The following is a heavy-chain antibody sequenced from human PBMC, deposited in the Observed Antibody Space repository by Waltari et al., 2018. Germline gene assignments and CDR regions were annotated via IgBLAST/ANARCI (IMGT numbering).Heavy chain of an antibody. Sequence: EVQLLESGGGLVQPGGSLRLSCAASAFTFSSYALSWVRQAPGTGLEWVSAISCSGGSTYYADSVKGRFTISRDNSKNTLYLQMNSLRAEDTAVYYCAKGTSLEWLLPYPLPFFDYWGQGTLVTVSS. CDR2: ISCSGGST. V-gene: IGHV3-23*01. J-gene: IGHJ4*02. CDR1: AFTFSSYA. D-gene: IGHD3-3*01. CDR3: AKGTSLEWLLPYPLPFFDY.